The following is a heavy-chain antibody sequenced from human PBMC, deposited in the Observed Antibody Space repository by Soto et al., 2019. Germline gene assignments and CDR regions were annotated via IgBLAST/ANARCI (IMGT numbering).Heavy chain of an antibody. CDR2: ISYSGST. J-gene: IGHJ4*02. CDR1: GGSISSDSYY. V-gene: IGHV4-39*07. Sequence: SETLSLTCTVSGGSISSDSYYWGWIRQSPEKGLEWIASISYSGSTNYNPSLKSRVTISVDTSKNQFSLKLSSVTAADTAVYYCAREKLRYWTGGLDYWGQGTLVTVSS. D-gene: IGHD3-9*01. CDR3: AREKLRYWTGGLDY.